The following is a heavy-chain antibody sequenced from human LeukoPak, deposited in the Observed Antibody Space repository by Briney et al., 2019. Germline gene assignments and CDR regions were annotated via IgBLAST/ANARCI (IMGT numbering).Heavy chain of an antibody. Sequence: SETLSLTCVVYGGSFSGYHWSWIRQPPGKGLEWIGEINHSGSTNYNPSLKSRVTISVDTSKNQFSLKLRSVTAADTAVYYCARGYGSSSYNWFDPWGQGTLVTVSS. J-gene: IGHJ5*02. CDR3: ARGYGSSSYNWFDP. CDR1: GGSFSGYH. V-gene: IGHV4-34*01. CDR2: INHSGST. D-gene: IGHD6-6*01.